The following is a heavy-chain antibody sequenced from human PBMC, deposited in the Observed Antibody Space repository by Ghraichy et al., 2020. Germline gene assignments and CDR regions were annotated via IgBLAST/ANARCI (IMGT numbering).Heavy chain of an antibody. V-gene: IGHV3-30*18. CDR3: AKGGLLVDYYGSGSYYSDYYYYGMDV. D-gene: IGHD3-10*01. CDR1: GFTFSSYG. CDR2: ISYDGSNK. J-gene: IGHJ6*02. Sequence: LSLTCAASGFTFSSYGMHWVRQAPGKGLEWVAVISYDGSNKYYADSVKGRFTISRDNSKNTLYLQMNGLRAEDTAVYYCAKGGLLVDYYGSGSYYSDYYYYGMDVWGQGTTVTVSS.